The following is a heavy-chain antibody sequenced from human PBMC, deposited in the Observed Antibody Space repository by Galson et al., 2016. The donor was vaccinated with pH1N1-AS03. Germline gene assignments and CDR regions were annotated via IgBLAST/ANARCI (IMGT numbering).Heavy chain of an antibody. D-gene: IGHD1-26*01. CDR3: ARDLGATPARINLANNGSPAGF. J-gene: IGHJ4*02. CDR1: GYRFSSYG. Sequence: SVKVSCKASGYRFSSYGITWLRQAPGQGLEWIGWISVYSGNTYYAPNLQGRVTLTTDTATDTAYMELRRLRSDDTAVFYCARDLGATPARINLANNGSPAGFWGRGTLVTVSS. CDR2: ISVYSGNT. V-gene: IGHV1-18*01.